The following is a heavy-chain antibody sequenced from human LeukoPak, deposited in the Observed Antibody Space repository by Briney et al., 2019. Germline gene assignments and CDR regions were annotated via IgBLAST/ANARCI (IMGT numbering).Heavy chain of an antibody. CDR1: GGSFSGYY. Sequence: SETLSLTCYLYGGSFSGYYWSRIRQSPGKGLEWIGEINQIGNTNYIPSLKSRLTISIDTSNNQFSLNLTSVTAADTGVYYCARIRRPLRGYFDHWGQGTLVT. D-gene: IGHD3-16*01. CDR3: ARIRRPLRGYFDH. J-gene: IGHJ4*02. V-gene: IGHV4-34*01. CDR2: INQIGNT.